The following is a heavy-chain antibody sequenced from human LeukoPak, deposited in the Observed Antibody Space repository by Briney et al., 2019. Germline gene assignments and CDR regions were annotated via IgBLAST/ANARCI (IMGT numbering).Heavy chain of an antibody. CDR2: IAHHGSDK. Sequence: PGGSLTLSCAASGFTFSSSAMHWVRQGPGKGLEWAAYIAHHGSDKYYADSVKGRFTISRDNSKRTLYLQVNSLRADDTAVYYCAKDGSWSCTDWGQGTLVTVTS. V-gene: IGHV3-30*02. J-gene: IGHJ4*02. D-gene: IGHD2-8*02. CDR3: AKDGSWSCTD. CDR1: GFTFSSSA.